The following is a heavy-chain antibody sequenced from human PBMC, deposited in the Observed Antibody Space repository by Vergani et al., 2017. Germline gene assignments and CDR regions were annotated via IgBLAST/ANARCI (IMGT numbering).Heavy chain of an antibody. D-gene: IGHD1-1*01. CDR1: GFTFSSYA. J-gene: IGHJ4*02. Sequence: EVQLLESGGGLVQPGGSLRLSCAASGFTFSSYAMSWVRQAPGKGLEWVSRISTSGGSTNYADSVKGRFTISRDNSKNTLDLQMNSLRAEDTAVYYCARAPTGTTGPYWGQGTLVTVSS. CDR2: ISTSGGST. V-gene: IGHV3-23*01. CDR3: ARAPTGTTGPY.